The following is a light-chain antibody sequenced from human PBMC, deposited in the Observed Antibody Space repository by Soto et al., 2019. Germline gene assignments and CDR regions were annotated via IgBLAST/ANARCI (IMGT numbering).Light chain of an antibody. CDR3: SSHAGNNNYV. Sequence: QSVLTQPRSVSGSPGQSVTISCTGTSSDVGGYNYVSWYQQHPGKAPKVMIYLVNKRPSGVPDRFSGSKSGNTASLTITGLQAEDEADYYCSSHAGNNNYVFGTGTKVTVL. V-gene: IGLV2-11*01. CDR1: SSDVGGYNY. CDR2: LVN. J-gene: IGLJ1*01.